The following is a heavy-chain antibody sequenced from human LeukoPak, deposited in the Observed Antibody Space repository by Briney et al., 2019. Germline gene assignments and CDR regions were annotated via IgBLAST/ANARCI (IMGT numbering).Heavy chain of an antibody. CDR2: IRGSVGST. Sequence: GESLRLSCAASGFTFSSYAMSWDRQVRGKGREWVSAIRGSVGSTYYAASVKGRFTISRDNAKNTLYLQMNSLRAEDTAVYYCAKDINYDIPFDYWGQGTLVTVSS. J-gene: IGHJ4*02. CDR1: GFTFSSYA. V-gene: IGHV3-23*01. D-gene: IGHD3-22*01. CDR3: AKDINYDIPFDY.